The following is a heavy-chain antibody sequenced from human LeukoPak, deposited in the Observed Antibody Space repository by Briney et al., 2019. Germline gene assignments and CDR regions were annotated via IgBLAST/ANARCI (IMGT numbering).Heavy chain of an antibody. CDR2: ISGSGGRT. CDR3: ARTYYYCSGSWNYFDY. Sequence: GGSLRLSCAASVFTFSSYAMSWVRPAPGKGLEWVSAISGSGGRTYYADSVKGRFTISRDNSKNTLDVQMNSLRAEDTAVYYCARTYYYCSGSWNYFDYWGQGTLVTVSS. J-gene: IGHJ4*02. V-gene: IGHV3-23*01. D-gene: IGHD3-10*01. CDR1: VFTFSSYA.